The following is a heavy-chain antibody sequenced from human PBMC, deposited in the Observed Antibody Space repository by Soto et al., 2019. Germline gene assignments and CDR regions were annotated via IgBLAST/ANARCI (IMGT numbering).Heavy chain of an antibody. D-gene: IGHD1-26*01. CDR2: IYTSGST. J-gene: IGHJ6*02. Sequence: SETLSLTCTVSGGSISSYYWSWIRRPAGKGLEWIGRIYTSGSTNYNPSLKSRVTMSVDTSKNQFSLKLSSVTAADTAVYYCARDPMGATGYYYYGMDVWGQGTTVTVSS. CDR3: ARDPMGATGYYYYGMDV. CDR1: GGSISSYY. V-gene: IGHV4-4*07.